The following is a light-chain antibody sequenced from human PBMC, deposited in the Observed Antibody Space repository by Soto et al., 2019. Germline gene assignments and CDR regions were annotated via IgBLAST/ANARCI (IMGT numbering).Light chain of an antibody. V-gene: IGLV2-8*01. CDR2: DVI. CDR1: SRDIGGYDF. J-gene: IGLJ2*01. CDR3: SSYGGSNNLL. Sequence: QSALTQPPSASGSPGQSVTISCTGTSRDIGGYDFVSWYQQHPGKAPKPLIYDVIKRPSGVPDRFSGSKSGNTASLTVSGLQTDDEADYYCSSYGGSNNLLFGGGTKLTVL.